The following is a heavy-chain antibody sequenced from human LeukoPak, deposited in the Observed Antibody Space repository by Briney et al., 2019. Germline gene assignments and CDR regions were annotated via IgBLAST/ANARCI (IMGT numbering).Heavy chain of an antibody. CDR3: ARELGAAANWFDP. J-gene: IGHJ5*02. CDR1: GFTFSSYW. V-gene: IGHV3-74*01. Sequence: GGSLRLSCAASGFTFSSYWMHWVRHAPGKGLVWVSRINSDGSSTSYADSVKGRFTISRDNAKNTLYLQMNSLRAEDTAVYYCARELGAAANWFDPWGQGTLVTVSS. D-gene: IGHD6-13*01. CDR2: INSDGSST.